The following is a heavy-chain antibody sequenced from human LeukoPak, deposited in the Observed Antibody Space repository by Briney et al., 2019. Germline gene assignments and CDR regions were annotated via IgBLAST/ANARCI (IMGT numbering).Heavy chain of an antibody. CDR3: ARDYRYYYGSGS. J-gene: IGHJ4*02. Sequence: QPGGSLRLSCAASGFTVSSNYMSWVRQAPGKGLEWVSVIYSGGSTYYADSVKGRFTISRDNAKNSLYLQMNSLRAEDTAVYYCARDYRYYYGSGSWGQGTLVTVSS. D-gene: IGHD3-10*01. V-gene: IGHV3-66*01. CDR2: IYSGGST. CDR1: GFTVSSNY.